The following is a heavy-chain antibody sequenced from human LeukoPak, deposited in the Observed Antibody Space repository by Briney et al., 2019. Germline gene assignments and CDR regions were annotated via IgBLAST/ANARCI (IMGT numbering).Heavy chain of an antibody. J-gene: IGHJ4*02. V-gene: IGHV3-23*01. CDR2: ISGTDGSR. CDR1: GFTFSSND. D-gene: IGHD3-10*01. Sequence: GGSLRLSCSASGFTFSSNDMSWVRQAPGKGLEWVSGISGTDGSRSYADSVKGRYTISRDNSKNSLYLQMNSLRTEDTALYYCARGDFDYWGQGTLVTVSS. CDR3: ARGDFDY.